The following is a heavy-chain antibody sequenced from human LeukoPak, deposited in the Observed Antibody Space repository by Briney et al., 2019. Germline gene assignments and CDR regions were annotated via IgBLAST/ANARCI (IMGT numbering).Heavy chain of an antibody. J-gene: IGHJ4*02. CDR3: AKVGHSGSGSYGD. CDR2: ITGTGGTT. V-gene: IGHV3-23*01. Sequence: GGSLRLSCAASGLTFSSYGMSWVRQAPGKGLEWVSTITGTGGTTYYADSVKGRFTISRDNSKNTLYLQMNSLRAEDTAVYYCAKVGHSGSGSYGDWGQGTLVTVSS. CDR1: GLTFSSYG. D-gene: IGHD3-10*01.